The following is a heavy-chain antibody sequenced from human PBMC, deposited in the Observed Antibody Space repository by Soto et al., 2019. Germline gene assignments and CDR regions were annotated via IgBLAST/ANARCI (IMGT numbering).Heavy chain of an antibody. V-gene: IGHV3-7*03. CDR2: IKQDGSEN. J-gene: IGHJ4*02. Sequence: GGSLRLSCAASGFTFSSYWMSWVRQAPGKGLEWVANIKQDGSENYYVDSVRGRFTISRDNAKNSLYLQMNSLRAEDTAVYYCVSDLERRYGYGPLDYWGQGTLVTVSS. CDR3: VSDLERRYGYGPLDY. D-gene: IGHD5-18*01. CDR1: GFTFSSYW.